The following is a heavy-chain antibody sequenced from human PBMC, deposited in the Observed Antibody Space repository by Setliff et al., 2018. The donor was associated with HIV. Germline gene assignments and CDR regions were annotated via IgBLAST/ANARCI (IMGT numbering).Heavy chain of an antibody. J-gene: IGHJ4*02. Sequence: GGSLRLSCAASGFNFDAYAMHWVRQSPGKGPEWVALISYDGSNQYYRDSVKGRFTISRDNSKKMLYLQMNILRPEDTGVYYCARDLDAGTTKIFDYWGQGTPVTVSS. V-gene: IGHV3-30*04. D-gene: IGHD1-1*01. CDR1: GFNFDAYA. CDR3: ARDLDAGTTKIFDY. CDR2: ISYDGSNQ.